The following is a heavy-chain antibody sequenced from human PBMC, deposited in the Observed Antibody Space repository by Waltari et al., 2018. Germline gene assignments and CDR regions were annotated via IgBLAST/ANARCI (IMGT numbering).Heavy chain of an antibody. D-gene: IGHD3-3*01. CDR3: ARETTRVIFGVVTNNWFDP. Sequence: QVQLQESGPGLVKPSQTLSLTCTVSGGSISSGSYYWSWIRQPAGKGLEWIGRIYTSGSTNYNPSLKSRVTISVDTSKNQFSLKLSSVTAADTAVYYCARETTRVIFGVVTNNWFDPWGQGTLVTVSS. CDR2: IYTSGST. CDR1: GGSISSGSYY. V-gene: IGHV4-61*02. J-gene: IGHJ5*02.